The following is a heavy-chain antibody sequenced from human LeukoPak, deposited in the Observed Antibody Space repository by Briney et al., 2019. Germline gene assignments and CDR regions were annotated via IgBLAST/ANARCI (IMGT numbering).Heavy chain of an antibody. CDR2: IYHSGST. D-gene: IGHD4-11*01. Sequence: SGTLSLTCVVSGGSISSSNWWSWVRQPPGKGLEWIGEIYHSGSTNYNPSLKSRVTISVDKSKNQFSLKLSSVTAADTAVYYCARDDDYSNYDRYYGLDVWGQGTTVTVSS. CDR1: GGSISSSNW. J-gene: IGHJ6*02. CDR3: ARDDDYSNYDRYYGLDV. V-gene: IGHV4-4*02.